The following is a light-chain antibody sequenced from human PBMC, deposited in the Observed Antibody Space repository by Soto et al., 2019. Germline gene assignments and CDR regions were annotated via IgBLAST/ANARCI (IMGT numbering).Light chain of an antibody. J-gene: IGLJ1*01. CDR1: HNDIGTYDY. CDR2: GVT. CDR3: SSFTSDRIYV. Sequence: QSVLTQPTSVSGSPGQSITISRTGNHNDIGTYDYVSWYQQHPGRAPRLLIYGVTTRPSGISDRFSASKSGLTASLTIPGLQPEDEADYYCSSFTSDRIYVFGPGTKVTVL. V-gene: IGLV2-14*03.